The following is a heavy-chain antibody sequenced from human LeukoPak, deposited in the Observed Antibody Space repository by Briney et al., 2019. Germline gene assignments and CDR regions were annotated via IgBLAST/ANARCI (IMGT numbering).Heavy chain of an antibody. Sequence: GGSLRLSCAASGFTFSVYAMTWVRQSPGKGLEWVALITYDGYYKYYSDSVKGRFTISSDTSKNTLYLQMNSLRAEDTAVYYCARDLSPVVRASPMGYWGQGTLVTVSS. CDR2: ITYDGYYK. V-gene: IGHV3-30*03. J-gene: IGHJ4*02. CDR3: ARDLSPVVRASPMGY. CDR1: GFTFSVYA. D-gene: IGHD3-10*01.